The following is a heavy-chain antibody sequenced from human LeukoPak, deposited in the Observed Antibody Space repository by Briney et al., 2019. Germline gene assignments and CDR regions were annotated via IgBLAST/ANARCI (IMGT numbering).Heavy chain of an antibody. J-gene: IGHJ5*02. CDR2: IYYSGST. D-gene: IGHD6-13*01. Sequence: PSETLSLTCTVSGGSISSGGYYWSWIRQPPGKGLEWIGYIYYSGSTYYNPSLKSRVTISVDTSKNQFSLKLSSVTAADTAVYYCARDGLRSSLAYNWFDPWGQGTLVTVSS. V-gene: IGHV4-30-4*01. CDR1: GGSISSGGYY. CDR3: ARDGLRSSLAYNWFDP.